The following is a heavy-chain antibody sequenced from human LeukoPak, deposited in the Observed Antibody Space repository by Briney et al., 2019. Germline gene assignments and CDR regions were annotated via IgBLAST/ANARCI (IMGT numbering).Heavy chain of an antibody. J-gene: IGHJ4*02. CDR2: IKSKTDGGTT. D-gene: IGHD3-16*02. CDR1: GFTFSDYY. Sequence: PGGSLRLSCAASGFTFSDYYISWIRQAPGKGLEWVGRIKSKTDGGTTDYAAPVKGRFTISRDDSKNTLYLQMNSLKTEDTAVYYCTTSIMITFGGVIVPGYWGQGTLVTVSS. V-gene: IGHV3-15*01. CDR3: TTSIMITFGGVIVPGY.